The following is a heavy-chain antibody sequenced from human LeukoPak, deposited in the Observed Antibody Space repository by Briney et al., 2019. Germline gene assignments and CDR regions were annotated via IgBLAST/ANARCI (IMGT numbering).Heavy chain of an antibody. D-gene: IGHD2-21*02. CDR2: INPNSGGT. CDR3: ARAEVVVVVTAGTTPFDY. J-gene: IGHJ4*02. CDR1: GYTFTGYY. V-gene: IGHV1-2*02. Sequence: ASVKVSCKASGYTFTGYYMHWVRQAPGQGLEWMGWINPNSGGTNYAQRFQGRVTMTRDTSISTAYMELSGLRSDDTAVYYCARAEVVVVVTAGTTPFDYWGQGTLVTVSS.